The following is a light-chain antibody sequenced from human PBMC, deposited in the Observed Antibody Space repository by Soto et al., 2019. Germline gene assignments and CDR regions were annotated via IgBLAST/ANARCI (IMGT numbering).Light chain of an antibody. CDR1: NIGAKS. Sequence: SYELTQPHSVSVAPGKTAMITCGGNNIGAKSVHWYQQRPGQAPVVVIYYDSDRPSGIPERFSGSNSGNTATLTISGVEAGDEADYYCQVWDGSSDQVVFGGGTKLTVL. CDR3: QVWDGSSDQVV. V-gene: IGLV3-21*04. CDR2: YDS. J-gene: IGLJ2*01.